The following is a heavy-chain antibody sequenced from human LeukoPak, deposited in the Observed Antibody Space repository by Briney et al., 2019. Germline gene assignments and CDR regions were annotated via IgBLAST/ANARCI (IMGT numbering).Heavy chain of an antibody. J-gene: IGHJ4*02. D-gene: IGHD1-26*01. CDR1: GGSISSYY. Sequence: SETLSLTCTVSGGSISSYYWSWIRQPPGKGLEWIGYIYYSGSTNYNPSLKSRVTISVDTSKNQFSLKLSSVTAADTAVYYCAREVGATQIFDCWGQGTLVTVSS. CDR3: AREVGATQIFDC. CDR2: IYYSGST. V-gene: IGHV4-59*12.